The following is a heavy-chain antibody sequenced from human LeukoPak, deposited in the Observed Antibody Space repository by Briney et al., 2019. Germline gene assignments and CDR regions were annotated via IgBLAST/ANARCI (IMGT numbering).Heavy chain of an antibody. J-gene: IGHJ4*02. V-gene: IGHV3-30*04. Sequence: GGSLRLSCAASGFTFSSYEMKWVRQAPGKGLEWVAVISYDGSNKYYADSVKGRFTISRDNSKNTLYLQMNSLRAEDTAVYFCARGLRWYTDFDYWGQGTLVTVSS. CDR3: ARGLRWYTDFDY. CDR2: ISYDGSNK. CDR1: GFTFSSYE. D-gene: IGHD4-23*01.